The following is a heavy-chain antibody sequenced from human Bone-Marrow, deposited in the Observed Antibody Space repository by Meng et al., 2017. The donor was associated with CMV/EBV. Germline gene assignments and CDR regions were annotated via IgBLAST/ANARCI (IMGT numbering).Heavy chain of an antibody. CDR1: GVSISSSSYY. CDR3: ARDRYGSSAHYYYYYGMDV. J-gene: IGHJ6*02. D-gene: IGHD6-6*01. CDR2: GDYSGST. Sequence: SETLSLTCTVSGVSISSSSYYWGWIRQPPGKGLEWIGSGDYSGSTYYNPSLKSRVTISVDTSKNQFSLKLSSVTAADTAVYYCARDRYGSSAHYYYYYGMDVWGQGTTVTVSS. V-gene: IGHV4-39*07.